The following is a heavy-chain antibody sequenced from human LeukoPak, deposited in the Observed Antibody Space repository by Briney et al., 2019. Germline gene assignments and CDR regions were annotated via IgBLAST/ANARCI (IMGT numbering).Heavy chain of an antibody. CDR3: ARRYFDI. V-gene: IGHV3-7*03. CDR1: GFTSSSYW. J-gene: IGHJ3*02. Sequence: PGGSLRLSCGASGFTSSSYWMSWVRQAPGKGLEWVANIKQDGSEKYYVDSVKGRFTISRDNAKNSLYLQMNSLRAEDTAVYYCARRYFDIWGQGTMVTVSS. CDR2: IKQDGSEK.